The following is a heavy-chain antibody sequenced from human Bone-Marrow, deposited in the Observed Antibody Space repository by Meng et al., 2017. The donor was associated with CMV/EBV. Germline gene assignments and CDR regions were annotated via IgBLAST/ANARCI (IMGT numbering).Heavy chain of an antibody. J-gene: IGHJ3*02. Sequence: ETLSLTCAASEFTFSSHSMNWVRQAPGKGPEWVSYISSGSSTIYYVDSVKGRFTISRDDAKNSLYLQMNSLRAEDTAVYYCARVPIYGGNGFDIWGQGTLVTVSS. CDR1: EFTFSSHS. CDR3: ARVPIYGGNGFDI. D-gene: IGHD4/OR15-4a*01. V-gene: IGHV3-48*04. CDR2: ISSGSSTI.